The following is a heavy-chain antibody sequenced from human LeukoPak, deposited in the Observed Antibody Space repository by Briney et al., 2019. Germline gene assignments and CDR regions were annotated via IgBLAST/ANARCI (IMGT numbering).Heavy chain of an antibody. V-gene: IGHV3-23*01. CDR1: GFTFSSYV. Sequence: GGSLRLSCAASGFTFSSYVMSWVRQAPGKGLEWVSAISDTGGSTYYADSVKGRFTISSDNSKNTLYLQMNSLRGEDTAVYYCASAYSSGWYGPFDYWGQGTLVTVSS. CDR2: ISDTGGST. CDR3: ASAYSSGWYGPFDY. D-gene: IGHD6-19*01. J-gene: IGHJ4*02.